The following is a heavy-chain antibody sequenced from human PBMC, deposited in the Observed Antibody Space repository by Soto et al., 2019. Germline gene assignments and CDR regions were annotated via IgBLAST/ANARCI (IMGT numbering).Heavy chain of an antibody. D-gene: IGHD6-6*01. V-gene: IGHV5-51*01. CDR1: GYSFTSYC. CDR3: ARYTGSSPRDYYYGMDV. J-gene: IGHJ6*02. Sequence: PGESLKISCKGAGYSFTSYCIGWVRQMPREGLEWMGIIYPGDSDTRYSPSFQGQVTISADKSISTAYLQRSTLKASDTAMCYCARYTGSSPRDYYYGMDVWGQGTTVTVSS. CDR2: IYPGDSDT.